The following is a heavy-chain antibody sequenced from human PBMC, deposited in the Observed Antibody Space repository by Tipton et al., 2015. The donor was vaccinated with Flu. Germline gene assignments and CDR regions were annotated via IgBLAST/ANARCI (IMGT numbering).Heavy chain of an antibody. V-gene: IGHV4-59*12. J-gene: IGHJ4*02. Sequence: TLSLTCNVTGGSISRYYWSWIWQSPGKGLEWIGYVYSSGSTNYNPSLRSRVTISVDTNKNQFSLKLDFVTAADTAVYYCAGRKDYLFDYWGQGTLVTVSS. CDR1: GGSISRYY. CDR2: VYSSGST. D-gene: IGHD3-16*01. CDR3: AGRKDYLFDY.